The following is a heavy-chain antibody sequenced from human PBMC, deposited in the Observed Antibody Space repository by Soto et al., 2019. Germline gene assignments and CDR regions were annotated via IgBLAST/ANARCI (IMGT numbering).Heavy chain of an antibody. CDR1: GYTFTGYY. V-gene: IGHV1-18*04. D-gene: IGHD3-3*02. CDR2: ISAYNGNT. Sequence: ASGKVSCQASGYTFTGYYMHWVRQAPGQGLEWMGWISAYNGNTNYAQKLQGRVTMTTDTSTSTAYMELRSLRSDDTAVYSCARGALYYYYYYMDVWGKGTTVTVSS. J-gene: IGHJ6*03. CDR3: ARGALYYYYYYMDV.